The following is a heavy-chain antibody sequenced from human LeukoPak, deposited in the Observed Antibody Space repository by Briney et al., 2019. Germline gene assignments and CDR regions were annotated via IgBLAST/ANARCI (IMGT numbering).Heavy chain of an antibody. Sequence: GGSLSLSCSASGLTYNNHNMKWVRQAPGKRLEKVSCISSSSSYIYYADSVQCRFTISRDNAKTSLYLQMHSLRAEDTAMYYCASLYYYDNSGYSDWGQGTLVTVSS. CDR2: ISSSSSYI. D-gene: IGHD3-22*01. CDR1: GLTYNNHN. CDR3: ASLYYYDNSGYSD. J-gene: IGHJ4*02. V-gene: IGHV3-21*01.